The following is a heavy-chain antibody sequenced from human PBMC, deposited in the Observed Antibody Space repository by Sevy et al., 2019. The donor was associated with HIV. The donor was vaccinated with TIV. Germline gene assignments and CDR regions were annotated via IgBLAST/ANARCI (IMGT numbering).Heavy chain of an antibody. D-gene: IGHD5-18*01. J-gene: IGHJ6*02. CDR3: ARTGGGYSSEPNYYYYYGMDV. Sequence: SETLSLTCAVSGYSISSGYYWGWIRQPPGKGLEWIGSIFHSGSTYYNPSLNSRVTISVDTSKNQFSLKLSSVTAADTAGYYCARTGGGYSSEPNYYYYYGMDVWGQGTTVTVSS. CDR2: IFHSGST. CDR1: GYSISSGYY. V-gene: IGHV4-38-2*01.